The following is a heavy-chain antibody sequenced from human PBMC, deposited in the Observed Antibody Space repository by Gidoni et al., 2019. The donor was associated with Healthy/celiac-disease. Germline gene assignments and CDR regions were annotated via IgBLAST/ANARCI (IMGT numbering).Heavy chain of an antibody. Sequence: QVQLVESGGGLVKPGGSLRLSCAAPGFPFSDYYMSWIRQAPGKGLEWVSYSSSSSSYTNYADSVKGRFTISRDNAKNSLYLQMNSLRAEDTAVYYCARVSPESDAFDIWGQGTMVTVSS. V-gene: IGHV3-11*06. D-gene: IGHD3-3*02. CDR1: GFPFSDYY. J-gene: IGHJ3*02. CDR2: SSSSSSYT. CDR3: ARVSPESDAFDI.